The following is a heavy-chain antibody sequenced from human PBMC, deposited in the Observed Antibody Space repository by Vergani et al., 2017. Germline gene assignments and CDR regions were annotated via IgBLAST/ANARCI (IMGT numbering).Heavy chain of an antibody. V-gene: IGHV3-11*06. CDR3: ARDQVAAAGVDY. J-gene: IGHJ4*02. CDR2: ISSSSSYT. D-gene: IGHD6-13*01. Sequence: QVQLVESGGGLVKPGGSLRLSCAASGFTFSDYYMSWIRQAPGKGLEWVSYISSSSSYTNYVDSVKGRFTISRDNAKNSLYLQMNSLRAEDTAVYYCARDQVAAAGVDYWGQGTLVTVSS. CDR1: GFTFSDYY.